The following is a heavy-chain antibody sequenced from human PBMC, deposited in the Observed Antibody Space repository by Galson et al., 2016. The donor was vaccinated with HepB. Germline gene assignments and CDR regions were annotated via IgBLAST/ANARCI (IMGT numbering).Heavy chain of an antibody. D-gene: IGHD5-24*01. Sequence: SLRLSCAASGFRFSSYGMHWVRQAPGKGLEWVAVISFDGSTKNYIDSVKGRFTVSRDNLENTLYLQMNSLRTDDTAEYYCARDLRPRWELDYYNYGIDVWGQGTTVTVSS. CDR3: ARDLRPRWELDYYNYGIDV. CDR1: GFRFSSYG. J-gene: IGHJ6*02. V-gene: IGHV3-30*03. CDR2: ISFDGSTK.